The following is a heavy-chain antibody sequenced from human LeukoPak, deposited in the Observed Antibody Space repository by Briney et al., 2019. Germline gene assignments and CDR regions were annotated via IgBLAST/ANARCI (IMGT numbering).Heavy chain of an antibody. CDR3: ARVKSYYYDTSDKDAFDI. D-gene: IGHD3-22*01. Sequence: GASVKVSCKASGYTFTSYDVNWVRQATGQGLEWVGWMNPNSGNTGYAQKFQGRVTMTRDTSTSTVYMELSSLRSEDTAVYYCARVKSYYYDTSDKDAFDIWGQGTMVTVSS. CDR1: GYTFTSYD. J-gene: IGHJ3*02. V-gene: IGHV1-8*01. CDR2: MNPNSGNT.